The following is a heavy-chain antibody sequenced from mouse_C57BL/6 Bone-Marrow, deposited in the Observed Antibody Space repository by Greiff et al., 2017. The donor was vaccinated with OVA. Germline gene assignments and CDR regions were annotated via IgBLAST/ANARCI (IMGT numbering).Heavy chain of an antibody. CDR3: ARVTTVVAGDFDV. CDR2: INPYNGDT. D-gene: IGHD1-1*01. V-gene: IGHV1-20*01. J-gene: IGHJ1*03. CDR1: GYSFTGYF. Sequence: VQLQQSGPELVKPGDSVKISCKASGYSFTGYFMNWVMQSHGKSLEWIGRINPYNGDTFYNQKFEGKATLTVDKSSSTAHMELRSLTSEDSAVYYCARVTTVVAGDFDVWGTGTTVTVSS.